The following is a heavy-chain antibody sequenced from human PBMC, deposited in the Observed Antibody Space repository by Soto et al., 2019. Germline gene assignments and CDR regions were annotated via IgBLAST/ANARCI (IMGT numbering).Heavy chain of an antibody. D-gene: IGHD5-12*01. J-gene: IGHJ6*02. Sequence: SGPTLVNPTHTLRLTCNFSGFSLSTEKMRLSWIRQSPGKALEWLARIDWDDNKFYRTSLKTRLTISKETSKDQVVLTMTNMDPVDSGTYYCARSTRLHFFAMDVWGQGTTVTVSS. CDR3: ARSTRLHFFAMDV. CDR1: GFSLSTEKMR. V-gene: IGHV2-70*04. CDR2: IDWDDNK.